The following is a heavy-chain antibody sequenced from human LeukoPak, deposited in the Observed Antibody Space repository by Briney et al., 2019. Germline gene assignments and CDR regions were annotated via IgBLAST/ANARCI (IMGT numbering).Heavy chain of an antibody. J-gene: IGHJ4*02. CDR2: MNEYGSEK. V-gene: IGHV3-7*01. Sequence: PGGSLRLSCAASGFTFSNYWINWVRQAPGKGLEWVANMNEYGSEKYYVDSVRGRFTISRDNAEISLFLHMNSLRVEDTAVYCCARVLYGSRVNVIDSWGPGTLVTVSS. CDR3: ARVLYGSRVNVIDS. D-gene: IGHD2-2*01. CDR1: GFTFSNYW.